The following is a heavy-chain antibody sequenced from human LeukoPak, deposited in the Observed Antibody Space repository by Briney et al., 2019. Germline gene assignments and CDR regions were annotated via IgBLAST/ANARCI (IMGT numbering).Heavy chain of an antibody. J-gene: IGHJ4*02. V-gene: IGHV3-48*01. D-gene: IGHD5-18*01. CDR2: LSSSGGTV. Sequence: PGGSLRLSCAASGFVFSNYNMNWVRQAPGKGLEWVSYLSSSGGTVCYADSVKGRFTVSRDNARNSLYLQMNSLRAEDTAVYYCARAWSGYSFGYYYWGQGTLVTVSS. CDR3: ARAWSGYSFGYYY. CDR1: GFVFSNYN.